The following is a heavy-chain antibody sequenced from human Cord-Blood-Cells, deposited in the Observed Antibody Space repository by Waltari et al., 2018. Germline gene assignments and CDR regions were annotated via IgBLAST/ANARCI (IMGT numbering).Heavy chain of an antibody. CDR2: IYYSGST. V-gene: IGHV4-59*01. Sequence: QVQLQESGPGLVKPSETLSLTCTVSGGSISSYYWSWIRQPPGKGLEWIGYIYYSGSTNYNPSLKSRVTISVDTSKNQFSLKLSSVTAADTAVYYCARGGSAFDIWGQGTMVTVSS. J-gene: IGHJ3*02. CDR1: GGSISSYY. CDR3: ARGGSAFDI.